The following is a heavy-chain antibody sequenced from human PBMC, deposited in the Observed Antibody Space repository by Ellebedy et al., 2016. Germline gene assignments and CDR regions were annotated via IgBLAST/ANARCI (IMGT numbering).Heavy chain of an antibody. CDR1: GYTFSSYD. Sequence: ASVKVSXXASGYTFSSYDINWVRQASGQGLEWMGWMNPSGSTGYAQTFQGRVTMTRDTSMNTAYMELSGLASDDTAVYYCARVRRVGDGGPWFDPWGQGTLVTVSS. J-gene: IGHJ5*02. D-gene: IGHD5-24*01. CDR2: MNPSGST. V-gene: IGHV1-8*01. CDR3: ARVRRVGDGGPWFDP.